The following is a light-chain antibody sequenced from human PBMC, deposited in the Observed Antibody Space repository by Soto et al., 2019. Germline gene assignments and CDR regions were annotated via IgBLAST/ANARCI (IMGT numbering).Light chain of an antibody. J-gene: IGKJ1*01. Sequence: EIVVTVSPSTLSVSQGERATLSCRASQSVSSYLAWYQQKAGQAPTLLIYDASNRATGIPARFSGSGSGTDFTLTISSLEPEDFAVYYCQQRSNLPKTFGQGTKVDIK. CDR3: QQRSNLPKT. CDR1: QSVSSY. V-gene: IGKV3-11*01. CDR2: DAS.